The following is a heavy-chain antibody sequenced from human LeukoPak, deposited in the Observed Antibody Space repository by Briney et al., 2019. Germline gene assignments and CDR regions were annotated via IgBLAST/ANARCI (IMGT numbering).Heavy chain of an antibody. D-gene: IGHD1-14*01. CDR3: AKEYSVRNQFDY. J-gene: IGHJ4*02. Sequence: GGSLRLSCAASGFTFSTYGMNWVRRAPGKGLEWVSAISAGGGNTYYADSVKGRFTISRDNSKNTLFLEMNSLRAEDTAVYYCAKEYSVRNQFDYWGQGTLVTVSS. CDR2: ISAGGGNT. V-gene: IGHV3-23*01. CDR1: GFTFSTYG.